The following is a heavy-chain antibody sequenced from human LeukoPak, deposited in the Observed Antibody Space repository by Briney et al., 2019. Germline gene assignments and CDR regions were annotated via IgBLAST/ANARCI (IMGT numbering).Heavy chain of an antibody. CDR1: DDSITMYY. J-gene: IGHJ6*03. D-gene: IGHD4-11*01. V-gene: IGHV4-59*01. CDR3: ARGRVSSSTWYSTYYYFFYMDF. Sequence: SETLSLTCTVSDDSITMYYWTWIRQPPGKGLEWIGYVDHTGSTKFNPSLNGRVSISRDTSNNFFSLRLRSVTAADTAVYFCARGRVSSSTWYSTYYYFFYMDFWGKGTTVTISS. CDR2: VDHTGST.